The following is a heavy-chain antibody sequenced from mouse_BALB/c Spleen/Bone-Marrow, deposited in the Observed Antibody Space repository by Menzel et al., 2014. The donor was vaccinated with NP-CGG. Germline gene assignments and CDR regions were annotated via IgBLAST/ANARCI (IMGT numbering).Heavy chain of an antibody. Sequence: VQGVESGGGLVQPGGSRKLSCAASGFTFSDYGMAWVRQAPGKGPEWVAFISNLAYSIYYADTVTGRFTISRENAKNTLYLEMSSLRSEDTAMYYCARDQVYYYGSSYGYFDVWGAGTTVTVSS. CDR2: ISNLAYSI. J-gene: IGHJ1*01. CDR3: ARDQVYYYGSSYGYFDV. V-gene: IGHV5-15*02. D-gene: IGHD1-1*01. CDR1: GFTFSDYG.